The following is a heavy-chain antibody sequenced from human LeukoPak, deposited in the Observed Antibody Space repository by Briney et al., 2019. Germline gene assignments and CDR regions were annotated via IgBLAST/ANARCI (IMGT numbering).Heavy chain of an antibody. Sequence: GGSLRLSCAASGFTFSSYEMNWVRQAPGKGLEWASYISSSGSTIYYADSVKGRFTISRDNAKNSLYLQMNSLRAEDTAVYYCARVRYYGSGSSTLDYWGQGTLVTVSS. J-gene: IGHJ4*02. CDR3: ARVRYYGSGSSTLDY. D-gene: IGHD3-10*01. CDR1: GFTFSSYE. CDR2: ISSSGSTI. V-gene: IGHV3-48*03.